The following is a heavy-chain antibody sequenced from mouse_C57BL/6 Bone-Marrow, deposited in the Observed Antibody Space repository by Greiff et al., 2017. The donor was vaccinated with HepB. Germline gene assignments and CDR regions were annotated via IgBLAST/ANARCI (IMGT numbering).Heavy chain of an antibody. CDR2: IDPSDSYT. Sequence: QVQLQQPGAELVKPGASVKLSCKASGYTFTSYWMQWVKQRPGQGLEWIGEIDPSDSYTNYNQKFKGKATLTVDTSSSTAYMQLSSLTSEDSAVYYCAIEHIGPYSNYPYYAMDYWGQGTSVTVSS. CDR3: AIEHIGPYSNYPYYAMDY. CDR1: GYTFTSYW. D-gene: IGHD2-5*01. V-gene: IGHV1-50*01. J-gene: IGHJ4*01.